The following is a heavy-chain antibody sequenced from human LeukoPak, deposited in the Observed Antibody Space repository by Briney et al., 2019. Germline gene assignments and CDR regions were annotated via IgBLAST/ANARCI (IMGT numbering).Heavy chain of an antibody. J-gene: IGHJ6*04. D-gene: IGHD2-15*01. V-gene: IGHV1-69*01. Sequence: SVKVSCKASGGTFSSYAIGWVRQAPGQGLEWMGGIIPIFGTANYAQKFQGRVTITADESTSTAYMELSSLRSEDTAVYYCARDETDCSGGSCYPDYGMDVWGKGTTVTVSS. CDR1: GGTFSSYA. CDR2: IIPIFGTA. CDR3: ARDETDCSGGSCYPDYGMDV.